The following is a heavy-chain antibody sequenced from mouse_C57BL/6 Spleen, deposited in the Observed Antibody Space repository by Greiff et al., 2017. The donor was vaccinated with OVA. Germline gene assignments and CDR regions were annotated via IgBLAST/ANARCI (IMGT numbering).Heavy chain of an antibody. CDR3: ARWVITTVVEGDYYAMDY. V-gene: IGHV1-81*01. CDR1: GYTFTSYG. D-gene: IGHD1-1*01. Sequence: QVQLKESGAELARPGASVKLSCKASGYTFTSYGISWVKQRTGQGLEWIGEIYPRSGNTYYNEKFKGKATLTADKSSSTAYMELRSLTSEDSAVYFCARWVITTVVEGDYYAMDYWGQGTSVTVSS. CDR2: IYPRSGNT. J-gene: IGHJ4*01.